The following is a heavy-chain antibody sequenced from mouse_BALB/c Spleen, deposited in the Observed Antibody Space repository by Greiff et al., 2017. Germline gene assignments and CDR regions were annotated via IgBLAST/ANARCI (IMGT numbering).Heavy chain of an antibody. Sequence: EVMLVESGGGLVKPGGSLKLSCAASGFTFSSYAMSWVRQTPEKRLEWVASISSGGSTYYPDSVKGRFTISRDNARNILYLQMSSLRSEDTAMYYCARRGDGYYDYYAMDYWGQGTSVTVSS. CDR2: ISSGGST. CDR1: GFTFSSYA. V-gene: IGHV5-6-5*01. J-gene: IGHJ4*01. D-gene: IGHD2-3*01. CDR3: ARRGDGYYDYYAMDY.